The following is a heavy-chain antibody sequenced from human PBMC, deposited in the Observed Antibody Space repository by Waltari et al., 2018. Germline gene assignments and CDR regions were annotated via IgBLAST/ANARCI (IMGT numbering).Heavy chain of an antibody. CDR2: IYSTGGT. CDR1: GGSISSYY. CDR3: ARSPHFNYYYMDV. V-gene: IGHV4-4*07. Sequence: QVQLQESGPGLVKPSETLSLTCTVSGGSISSYYWSWIRQPAGEGLEWIGRIYSTGGTNYSPSLKSRVTMSVDTSKNQFSLKLSSVTAADTAVYYCARSPHFNYYYMDVWGKGTTVTISS. J-gene: IGHJ6*03.